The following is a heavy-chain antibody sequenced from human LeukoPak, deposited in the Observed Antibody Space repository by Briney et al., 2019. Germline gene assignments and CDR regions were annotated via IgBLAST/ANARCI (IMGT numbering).Heavy chain of an antibody. V-gene: IGHV7-4-1*02. CDR2: INTNTGNP. CDR3: ARGGIDYYYYYMDV. D-gene: IGHD6-13*01. CDR1: GYTFTSYA. Sequence: ASVKVSCKASGYTFTSYAMNWVRQAPGQGLEWMGWINTNTGNPTYAQGFTGRFVFSLDTSVSTVYLQISSLKAEDTAVYYCARGGIDYYYYYMDVWGKGTTVTVSS. J-gene: IGHJ6*03.